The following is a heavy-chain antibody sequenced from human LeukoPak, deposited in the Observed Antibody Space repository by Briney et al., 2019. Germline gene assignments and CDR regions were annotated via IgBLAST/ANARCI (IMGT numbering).Heavy chain of an antibody. CDR3: ATDLGYDFWSGAFDI. D-gene: IGHD3-3*01. J-gene: IGHJ3*02. CDR2: FDPEDGET. V-gene: IGHV1-24*01. Sequence: ASVKVSCKVSGYTLTELSMHWVRQAPGKGLEWMGGFDPEDGETIYAQKFQGRVTMTEDTSTDTAYMELSSLRSEDTAVYYCATDLGYDFWSGAFDIWGQGTMVTVSS. CDR1: GYTLTELS.